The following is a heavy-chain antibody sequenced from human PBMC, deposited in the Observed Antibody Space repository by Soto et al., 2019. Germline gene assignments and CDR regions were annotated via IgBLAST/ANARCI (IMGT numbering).Heavy chain of an antibody. CDR2: IYYSGST. Sequence: SETLSLTCTVSGGSISSYYWSWIRQPPGKGLEWIGYIYYSGSTNYNPSLKSRVTISVDTSKNQFSLRLSFVTAADTAGYYCARRCSSTSCYTNSYYDLGYYYMDVWGKGTTVTVSS. CDR3: ARRCSSTSCYTNSYYDLGYYYMDV. V-gene: IGHV4-59*08. D-gene: IGHD2-2*02. CDR1: GGSISSYY. J-gene: IGHJ6*03.